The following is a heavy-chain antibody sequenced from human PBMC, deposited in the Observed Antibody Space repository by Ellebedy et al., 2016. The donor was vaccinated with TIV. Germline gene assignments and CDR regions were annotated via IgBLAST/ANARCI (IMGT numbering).Heavy chain of an antibody. V-gene: IGHV4-34*01. J-gene: IGHJ4*02. D-gene: IGHD1-14*01. Sequence: SETLSLXCAVYGGSFSGYYWTWIRQPPGKGLEWIGDITPGGSANYNPSLKSRVVISLDTSKNQFSLKVPSLTAADTAVYYCARGHGRRKPTDYWGQGTLVTVSS. CDR3: ARGHGRRKPTDY. CDR2: ITPGGSA. CDR1: GGSFSGYY.